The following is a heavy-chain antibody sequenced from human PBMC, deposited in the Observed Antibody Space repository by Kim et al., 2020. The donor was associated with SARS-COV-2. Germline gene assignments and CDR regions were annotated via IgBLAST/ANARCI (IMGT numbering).Heavy chain of an antibody. V-gene: IGHV4-34*01. D-gene: IGHD3-10*01. CDR2: INHSGST. CDR3: ARGYGSGSYYYYYGMDV. J-gene: IGHJ6*02. Sequence: SETLSLTCAVYGGSFSGYYWSWIRQPPGKGLEWIGEINHSGSTNYNPSLKSRVTISVDTSKNQFSLKLSSVTAADTAVYYCARGYGSGSYYYYYGMDVWGQGTTVTVSS. CDR1: GGSFSGYY.